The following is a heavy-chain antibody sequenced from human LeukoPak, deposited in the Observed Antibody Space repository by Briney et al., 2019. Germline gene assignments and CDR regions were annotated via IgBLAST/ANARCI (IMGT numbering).Heavy chain of an antibody. CDR3: AKADSSSWYGLV. D-gene: IGHD6-13*01. CDR1: GFTFSSYA. J-gene: IGHJ4*02. Sequence: GGSLRLSCAASGFTFSSYAMSWVRQAPGKGLEWASAISGSGGSTYYADSVKGRFTISRDNSKNTLYLQMNSLRAEDTAVYYCAKADSSSWYGLVWGQGTLVTVSS. CDR2: ISGSGGST. V-gene: IGHV3-23*01.